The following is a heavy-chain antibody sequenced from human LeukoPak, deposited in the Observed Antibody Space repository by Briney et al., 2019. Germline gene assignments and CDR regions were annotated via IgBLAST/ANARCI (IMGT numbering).Heavy chain of an antibody. J-gene: IGHJ6*03. CDR2: ISSSSSTI. CDR3: ARDQPDCDGDCYHGEYYYMDV. V-gene: IGHV3-48*01. Sequence: GGSLRLSCAASGFTFSSYSMNWVRQAPGKGLEWVSYISSSSSTIYYADSVKGRFTISRDNAKNSLYLQMNSLRAEDTAVYYCARDQPDCDGDCYHGEYYYMDVWGKGTTVTVS. D-gene: IGHD2-21*01. CDR1: GFTFSSYS.